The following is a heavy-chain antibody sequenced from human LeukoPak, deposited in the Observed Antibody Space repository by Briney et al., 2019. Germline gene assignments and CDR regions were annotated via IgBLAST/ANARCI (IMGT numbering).Heavy chain of an antibody. V-gene: IGHV4-4*02. CDR2: IYHSGST. CDR1: GGSISSSNW. CDR3: ARDSLPGISPMDV. D-gene: IGHD3-3*02. Sequence: SETLSLTCAVSGGSISSSNWWSWVRQPPGKGLEWIGEIYHSGSTNYNPSLKSRVTISVDKSKNQFSLKLSSVTAADTAVYYCARDSLPGISPMDVWGKGTTVTVSS. J-gene: IGHJ6*04.